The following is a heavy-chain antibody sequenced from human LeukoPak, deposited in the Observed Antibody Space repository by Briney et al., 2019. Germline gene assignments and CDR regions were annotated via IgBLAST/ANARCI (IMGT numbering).Heavy chain of an antibody. CDR2: IFYDGSNK. V-gene: IGHV3-33*01. J-gene: IGHJ4*02. CDR3: AQTGDKYGSFEY. D-gene: IGHD3-10*01. Sequence: GGSLRLSCAASGYTFNRSGMHWVRQAPGKGLEWVALIFYDGSNKYFADSVKGRFTISRDNSKSMLYLQMNSLRAEDTAVYYCAQTGDKYGSFEYWGQGTLVTVSS. CDR1: GYTFNRSG.